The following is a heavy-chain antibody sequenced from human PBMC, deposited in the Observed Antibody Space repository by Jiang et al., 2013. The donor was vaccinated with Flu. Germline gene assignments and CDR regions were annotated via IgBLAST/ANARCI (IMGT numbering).Heavy chain of an antibody. J-gene: IGHJ6*01. CDR2: IKSKASSYAT. V-gene: IGHV3-72*01. D-gene: IGHD2-21*01. CDR1: GFTFSDHY. CDR3: ASAIYCYGDRCYGMDV. Sequence: VQLLESGGGLVQPGGSLRLSCAVSGFTFSDHYMDWVRQAPGKGLEWVGRIKSKASSYATEYAASVKGRFAISRDDSKNSLSLQMNSLKTEDTAVYYCASAIYCYGDRCYGMDVWG.